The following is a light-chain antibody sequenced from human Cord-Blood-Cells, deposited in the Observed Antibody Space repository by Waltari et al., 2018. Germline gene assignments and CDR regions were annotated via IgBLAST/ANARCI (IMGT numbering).Light chain of an antibody. CDR3: CSYAGSYTFVV. J-gene: IGLJ2*01. V-gene: IGLV2-11*01. CDR1: RSDVGGYNY. Sequence: QSALTQPRSVSGSPGQSVTISCTGTRSDVGGYNYVSWYQQHPGKAPKLMIYDVSKRPSGVPDRFSGSKSGNTASLTISGLQAEDEADYYCCSYAGSYTFVVFGGGTKLTFL. CDR2: DVS.